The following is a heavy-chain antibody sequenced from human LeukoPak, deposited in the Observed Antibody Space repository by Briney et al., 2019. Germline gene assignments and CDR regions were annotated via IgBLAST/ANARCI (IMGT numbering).Heavy chain of an antibody. CDR1: GGTFSSYA. CDR2: IIPIFGIA. J-gene: IGHJ4*02. Sequence: GASVKVSCKASGGTFSSYAISWVRQAPGQGLEWMGRIIPIFGIANYAQKFQGRVTITADKSTSTAYMELSSLRSEDTAVYYCARDLPYYDILTGSGVLDYWGQGTLVTVSS. CDR3: ARDLPYYDILTGSGVLDY. V-gene: IGHV1-69*04. D-gene: IGHD3-9*01.